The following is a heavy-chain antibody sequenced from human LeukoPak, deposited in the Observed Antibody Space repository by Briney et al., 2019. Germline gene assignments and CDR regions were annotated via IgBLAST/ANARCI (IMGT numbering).Heavy chain of an antibody. Sequence: TGGSLRLSCAASGFTFSSYSMNWVRQAPGKGLEWLSYISSSSNTIYYADSVKGRFTISRDNAKNSLYLQMNSLRDEDTAVYYCARTRPYGCDYWGQGTLVTVSS. J-gene: IGHJ4*02. V-gene: IGHV3-48*02. CDR1: GFTFSSYS. CDR2: ISSSSNTI. D-gene: IGHD4-17*01. CDR3: ARTRPYGCDY.